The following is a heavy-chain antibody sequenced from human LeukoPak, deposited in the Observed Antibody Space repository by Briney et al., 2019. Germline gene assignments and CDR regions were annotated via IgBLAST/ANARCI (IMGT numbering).Heavy chain of an antibody. CDR3: ARVSSSGWRRFKGNDAFDI. CDR2: INSDGINT. J-gene: IGHJ3*02. Sequence: GGSLRLSCAASGFTFSNYWMHWVRQAPGKGLVWVSRINSDGINTSYADSVKGRFTISRDNAKNTLYLQMHSLRAEDTAVYYCARVSSSGWRRFKGNDAFDIWGQGTLVTVSS. CDR1: GFTFSNYW. D-gene: IGHD6-19*01. V-gene: IGHV3-74*01.